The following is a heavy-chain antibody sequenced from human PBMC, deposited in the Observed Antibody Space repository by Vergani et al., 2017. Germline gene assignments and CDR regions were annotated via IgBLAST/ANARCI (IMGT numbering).Heavy chain of an antibody. CDR1: GYTFTSYY. J-gene: IGHJ4*02. CDR2: INPSGGST. CDR3: AREAEGRRYPYY. Sequence: QVQLVQSGAEVKKPGSSVKVSCKASGYTFTSYYMHWVRQAPGQGLEWMGIINPSGGSTSYAQKFQGRVTMTRDTSTSTVYMELSSLRSEDTAVYYCAREAEGRRYPYYWGQGTLVTVSS. D-gene: IGHD1-1*01. V-gene: IGHV1-46*01.